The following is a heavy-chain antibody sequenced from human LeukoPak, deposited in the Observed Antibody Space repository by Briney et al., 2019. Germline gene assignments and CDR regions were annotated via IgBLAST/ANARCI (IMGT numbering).Heavy chain of an antibody. CDR3: AGGYSYGLWYDY. CDR1: GGSISSYY. Sequence: SETLSLTCTVSGGSISSYYWSWIRQPAGKGLEWIGRIYTSGSTNYNPSLKSRVTMSVDTSKNQFSLKLSSVTAADTAVYYCAGGYSYGLWYDYWGQGTLVTASS. J-gene: IGHJ4*02. V-gene: IGHV4-4*07. CDR2: IYTSGST. D-gene: IGHD5-18*01.